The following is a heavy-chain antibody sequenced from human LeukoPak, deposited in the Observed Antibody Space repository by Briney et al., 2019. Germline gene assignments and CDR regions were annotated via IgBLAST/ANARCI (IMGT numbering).Heavy chain of an antibody. CDR1: GFAVISSY. J-gene: IGHJ4*02. CDR2: LYAGGES. V-gene: IGHV3-53*01. D-gene: IGHD3-10*01. CDR3: ARDSAGNQYSSGNFDL. Sequence: GGSLRLSCAASGFAVISSYMNWVRQAPGKGLGWVSVLYAGGESYYADSVLGRFTISRDNSNNTVFLEMNSLTADDTAVYFCARDSAGNQYSSGNFDLWGQGTLVTVSS.